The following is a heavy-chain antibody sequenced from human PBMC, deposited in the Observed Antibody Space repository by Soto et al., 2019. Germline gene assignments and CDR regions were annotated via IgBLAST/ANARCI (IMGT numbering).Heavy chain of an antibody. CDR2: IYYSGST. V-gene: IGHV4-59*08. CDR1: VCSISSYY. CDR3: ARHVGVTMVRGVINVGYFDY. J-gene: IGHJ4*02. Sequence: PSETLSLTCTVSVCSISSYYWSWIRQPPRKGLEWIGSIYYSGSTNYNPSLKSRVTISVDTSKNQFSLKLSSVTAADTAVYYCARHVGVTMVRGVINVGYFDYWGQGTLVTVSS. D-gene: IGHD3-10*01.